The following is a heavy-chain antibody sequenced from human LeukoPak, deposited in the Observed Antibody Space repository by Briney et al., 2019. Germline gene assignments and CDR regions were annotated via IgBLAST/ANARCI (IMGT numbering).Heavy chain of an antibody. V-gene: IGHV1-18*01. J-gene: IGHJ5*02. CDR1: GYTFTSYG. CDR2: ISAYNGNT. CDR3: ARVVGGWTHNWFDP. Sequence: GASVKVSCKASGYTFTSYGISWVRQAPGQGLEWMGWISAYNGNTNYAQKLQGRVTMTTDTSTSTAYMELRSLRSDDTAVYYCARVVGGWTHNWFDPWGQGTLVTVSS. D-gene: IGHD2-2*01.